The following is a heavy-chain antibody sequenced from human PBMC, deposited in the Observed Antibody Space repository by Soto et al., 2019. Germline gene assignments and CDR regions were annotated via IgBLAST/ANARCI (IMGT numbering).Heavy chain of an antibody. J-gene: IGHJ4*02. CDR3: ARATYAGDDY. D-gene: IGHD3-16*01. Sequence: SVRVSCKASGGTFSSYTITWVRQAPGQGLEWMVRIIPILVIENYAQKFQGRVTITADKSTSTAYMELSSLRSEDTAVYYCARATYAGDDYWGQGTLVIVFS. CDR2: IIPILVIE. V-gene: IGHV1-69*02. CDR1: GGTFSSYT.